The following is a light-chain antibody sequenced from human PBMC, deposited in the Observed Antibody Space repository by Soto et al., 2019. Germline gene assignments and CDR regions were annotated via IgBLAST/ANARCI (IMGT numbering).Light chain of an antibody. CDR3: QHYNSYSWT. CDR1: QSISNY. J-gene: IGKJ1*01. CDR2: KAS. V-gene: IGKV1-5*03. Sequence: DIQMTQSPSTLSASVGDRVTIACRASQSISNYLAWYQQKPGKAPKLLIYKASSLESGVPSRFSGSGSGTEFTLSISSLQPDDFATYYCQHYNSYSWTFGQGTKVEIK.